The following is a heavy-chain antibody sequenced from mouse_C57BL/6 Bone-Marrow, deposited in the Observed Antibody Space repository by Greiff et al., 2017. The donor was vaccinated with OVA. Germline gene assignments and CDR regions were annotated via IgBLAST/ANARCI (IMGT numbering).Heavy chain of an antibody. Sequence: VQLQQPGAELVRPGTSVKLSCKASGYTFTSYWMHWVKQRPGQGLEWIGVIDPSDSYTNYNQKFKGKATLTVDTSSSTAYMQLSSLTSEDSAVYYCASRGDYFDYWGQGTTLTVSS. CDR1: GYTFTSYW. J-gene: IGHJ2*01. CDR3: ASRGDYFDY. V-gene: IGHV1-59*01. CDR2: IDPSDSYT.